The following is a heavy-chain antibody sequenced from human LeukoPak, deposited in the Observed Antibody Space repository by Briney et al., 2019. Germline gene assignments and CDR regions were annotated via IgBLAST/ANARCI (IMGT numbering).Heavy chain of an antibody. D-gene: IGHD1-26*01. CDR3: ARGGALDAFDI. CDR2: IYYSGST. J-gene: IGHJ3*02. CDR1: GGSISSYY. V-gene: IGHV4-59*08. Sequence: SETLSLTCTVSGGSISSYYWSWIRQAPGKGLEWIGYIYYSGSTNYNPSLKSRVTISVDTSKNQFSLKLSSVTAADTAVYYCARGGALDAFDIWGQGTMVTVSS.